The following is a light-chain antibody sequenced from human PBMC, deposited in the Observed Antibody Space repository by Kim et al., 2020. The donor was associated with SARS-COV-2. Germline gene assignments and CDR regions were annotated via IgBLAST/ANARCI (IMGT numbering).Light chain of an antibody. Sequence: SYELTQPLSVSVALGQTARITCGGNNIGSIHVHWYQQQPGQAPVLVIYRDSYRPSGIPERFSGSNSGNTATLTISRAQAGDEADYYCQVWDSSTVVFGGGTKLTVL. CDR2: RDS. J-gene: IGLJ2*01. V-gene: IGLV3-9*01. CDR1: NIGSIH. CDR3: QVWDSSTVV.